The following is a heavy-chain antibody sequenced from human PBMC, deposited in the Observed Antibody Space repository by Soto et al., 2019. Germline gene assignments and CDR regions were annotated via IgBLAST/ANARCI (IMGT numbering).Heavy chain of an antibody. D-gene: IGHD3-10*01. J-gene: IGHJ4*01. Sequence: EVELVESGGGLVKPGGSLTLSCAASGFSFNNAWMNWVRQAPGKGLEWVGRIKNKNDGGTTDYAAFVKGRFTISRDASDNTLDLHMKGLKTEDTGVDVCTGLWFGERYNCWGQGSLVTVSS. CDR2: IKNKNDGGTT. CDR3: TGLWFGERYNC. CDR1: GFSFNNAW. V-gene: IGHV3-15*07.